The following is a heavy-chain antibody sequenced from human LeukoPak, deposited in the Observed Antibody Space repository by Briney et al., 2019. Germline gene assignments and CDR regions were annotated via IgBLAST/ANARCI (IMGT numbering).Heavy chain of an antibody. CDR3: YAAIAGGPQGY. CDR2: IYYSGST. CDR1: GGTISSGDYY. J-gene: IGHJ4*02. D-gene: IGHD6-13*01. Sequence: SETLSLTCTVSGGTISSGDYYWSWIRQPPGKGLEWIGYIYYSGSTYYNPSLKSRVTISIDTSKNQLSLNLNSVTAADTAVYYCYAAIAGGPQGYWGQGTLVTVSS. V-gene: IGHV4-30-4*08.